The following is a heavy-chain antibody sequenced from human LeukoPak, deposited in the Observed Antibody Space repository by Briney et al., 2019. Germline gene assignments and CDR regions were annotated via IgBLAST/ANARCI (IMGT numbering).Heavy chain of an antibody. V-gene: IGHV3-11*04. CDR3: ARDDAAYYFDY. CDR1: GFTFSDSY. J-gene: IGHJ4*02. CDR2: ISSSGSTI. Sequence: GGSLRLSCAASGFTFSDSYMSWIRQAPGKGLEWVSYISSSGSTIYYADSVKGRFTISRDNAKNSLYLQMNSLRAEDTAVYYCARDDAAYYFDYWGQGTLVTVSS. D-gene: IGHD2-2*01.